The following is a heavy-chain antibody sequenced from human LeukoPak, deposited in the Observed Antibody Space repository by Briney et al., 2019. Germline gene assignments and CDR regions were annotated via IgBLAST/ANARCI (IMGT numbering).Heavy chain of an antibody. CDR3: VREARGYHYTYFDY. CDR1: GFTLGSHD. D-gene: IGHD5-18*01. V-gene: IGHV3-13*01. Sequence: GGSLRLSCTASGFTLGSHDMHWVRRIPGQGLEWVAAVSSGFHAFFADSVQGRFTVSREDARNSLYLQMNSLRAGDTAVYYCVREARGYHYTYFDYWGQGTLVTVSS. J-gene: IGHJ4*02. CDR2: VSSGFHA.